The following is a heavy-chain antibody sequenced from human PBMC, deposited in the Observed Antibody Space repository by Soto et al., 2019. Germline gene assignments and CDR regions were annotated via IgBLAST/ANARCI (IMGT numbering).Heavy chain of an antibody. CDR1: GDSISTFY. J-gene: IGHJ4*02. V-gene: IGHV4-59*01. Sequence: SETLSLTCTVSGDSISTFYWGWMRQSPGKELEWIGYVYYTGSTNYNPSLKSRVTISVDRSENQFSLKLTSANAADTAVYYCARGRTVRNYADDSSDYFYFFDYWGQGTQVTVS. CDR2: VYYTGST. D-gene: IGHD3-22*01. CDR3: ARGRTVRNYADDSSDYFYFFDY.